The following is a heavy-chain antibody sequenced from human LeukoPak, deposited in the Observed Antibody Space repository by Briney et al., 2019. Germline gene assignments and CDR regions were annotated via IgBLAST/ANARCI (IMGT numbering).Heavy chain of an antibody. CDR2: ISGSGGST. D-gene: IGHD2-15*01. Sequence: GGSLRLSCAASGFTFSSYAMSWVRQAPGKGLEWVSLISGSGGSTYYADSVKGRFTISSDNSKNTLYLQMNSLRVEDTAGYYCAKSPVPYCSGGSCYGMDVWGQGTTVTVSS. V-gene: IGHV3-23*01. J-gene: IGHJ6*02. CDR1: GFTFSSYA. CDR3: AKSPVPYCSGGSCYGMDV.